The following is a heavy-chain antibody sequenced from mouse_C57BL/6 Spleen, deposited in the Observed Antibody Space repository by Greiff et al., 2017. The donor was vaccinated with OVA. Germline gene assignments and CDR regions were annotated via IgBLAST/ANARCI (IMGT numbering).Heavy chain of an antibody. CDR2: IYPYNGVS. CDR3: ARSREITTVGGYAMDY. CDR1: GYSFTGYY. Sequence: EVKLQQSGPELVKPGASVKISCKASGYSFTGYYMHWVKQSHGNILDWIGYIYPYNGVSSYNQKFKGKATLTVDKSSSTAYMELRSLTSEDSAVYYCARSREITTVGGYAMDYWGQGTSVTVSS. J-gene: IGHJ4*01. D-gene: IGHD1-1*01. V-gene: IGHV1-31*01.